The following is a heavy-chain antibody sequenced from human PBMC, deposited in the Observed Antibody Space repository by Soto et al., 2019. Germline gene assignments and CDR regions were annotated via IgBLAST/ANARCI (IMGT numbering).Heavy chain of an antibody. Sequence: SQTLSLTCAISGDSVSRNSAAWNWIRQSPSRGLEWLGRTYYRSEWHDDYAESVKSRIIIKPDTSKNQFSLQLNSVTPDDTAVYFCAEGFALNFWGPGISVSVSS. CDR2: TYYRSEWHD. V-gene: IGHV6-1*01. J-gene: IGHJ4*02. CDR1: GDSVSRNSAA. CDR3: AEGFALNF.